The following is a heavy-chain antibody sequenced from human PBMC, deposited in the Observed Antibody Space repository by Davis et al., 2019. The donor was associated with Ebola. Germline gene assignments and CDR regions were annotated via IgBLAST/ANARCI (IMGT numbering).Heavy chain of an antibody. V-gene: IGHV4-31*03. CDR3: ARGITPAILEWSYYFDY. Sequence: SETLSLTCTVSGGSISSGGYYWSWIRQHPGKGLEWIGYISYSGSTYYNPSLKSRVTISVDTSKNQFSLKLSSVTAADTAVYYCARGITPAILEWSYYFDYWGQGTLVTVSS. J-gene: IGHJ4*02. CDR2: ISYSGST. CDR1: GGSISSGGYY. D-gene: IGHD3-3*01.